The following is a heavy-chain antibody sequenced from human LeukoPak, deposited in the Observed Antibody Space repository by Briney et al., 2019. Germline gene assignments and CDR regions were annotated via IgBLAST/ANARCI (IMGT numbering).Heavy chain of an antibody. D-gene: IGHD3-16*01. CDR1: GFTFSDYY. CDR2: ISSSGSTI. CDR3: ARESSVEGASYYFDY. J-gene: IGHJ4*02. Sequence: GGSLRLSCAASGFTFSDYYMSWIRQAPGKGLEWVSYISSSGSTIYYADSVKGRFTISRDNAKNSLYLQMNSLRAEDTAVYYCARESSVEGASYYFDYWGQGTLVTVSS. V-gene: IGHV3-11*01.